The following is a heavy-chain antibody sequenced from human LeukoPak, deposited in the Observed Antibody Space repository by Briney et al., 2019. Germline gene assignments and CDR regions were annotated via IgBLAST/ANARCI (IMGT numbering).Heavy chain of an antibody. CDR2: ISSNGGST. CDR3: ARVYSSSWYSASDI. D-gene: IGHD6-13*01. J-gene: IGHJ3*02. CDR1: GFTFSSYA. Sequence: PGGSLRLSCAASGFTFSSYAMYWVRQAPGKGLEYVSAISSNGGSTYYANSVKGRFTISRDNSKNTLYLQMGSLRAEDMAVYYCARVYSSSWYSASDIWGQGTMVTVSS. V-gene: IGHV3-64*01.